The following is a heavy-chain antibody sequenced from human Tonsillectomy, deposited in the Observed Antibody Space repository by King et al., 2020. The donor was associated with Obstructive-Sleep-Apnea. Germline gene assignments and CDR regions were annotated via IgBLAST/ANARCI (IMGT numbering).Heavy chain of an antibody. CDR2: ISSSTSYI. J-gene: IGHJ4*01. CDR1: GFTFSSYS. D-gene: IGHD3-3*01. V-gene: IGHV3-21*01. CDR3: AREKWGGSTDY. Sequence: VQLVESGGGLVEPGGSLRLSCAASGFTFSSYSMNWVRQAPGKGLEWVSSISSSTSYIFYADSVKGRFTISRDNAKNSLYLQMNSLRAEDTAVYYCAREKWGGSTDYWGQGTLVTVSS.